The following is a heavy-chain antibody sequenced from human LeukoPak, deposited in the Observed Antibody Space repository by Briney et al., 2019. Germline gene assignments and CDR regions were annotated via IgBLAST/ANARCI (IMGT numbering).Heavy chain of an antibody. CDR3: ASYISTPGRRNLDC. D-gene: IGHD6-13*01. CDR2: IYYSGNT. Sequence: GSLRLSCAASGFTFSSYSMNWVRQAPGKGLEWIGSIYYSGNTYYNPSLKSRVTISVDTSKNQFSLKLSSVTAADTAVYYCASYISTPGRRNLDCWGQGTLVTVSS. V-gene: IGHV4-59*05. CDR1: GFTFSSYSMN. J-gene: IGHJ4*02.